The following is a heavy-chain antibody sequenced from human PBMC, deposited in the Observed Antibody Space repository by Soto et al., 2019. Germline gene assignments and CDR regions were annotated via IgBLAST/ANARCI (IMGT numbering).Heavy chain of an antibody. CDR2: ISGSSANT. D-gene: IGHD6-19*01. CDR3: AKDKYSVAGTRKDF. V-gene: IGHV3-23*01. Sequence: EVQLLESGGDLVQPGGSLRLSCAASGFSFSSYAMSWVRQAPGKGLEWVSSISGSSANTYYADSVKGRITISRDNSKNLLYLQMNSLRAEDAALYYCAKDKYSVAGTRKDFWGQGTLVTVSS. CDR1: GFSFSSYA. J-gene: IGHJ4*02.